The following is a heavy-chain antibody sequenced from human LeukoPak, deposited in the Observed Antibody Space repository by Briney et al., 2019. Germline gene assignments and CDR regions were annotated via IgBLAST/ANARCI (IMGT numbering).Heavy chain of an antibody. CDR3: ARGLGVNGLALDI. Sequence: GGSLRLSCAASGFTFSRNWMSWVRQAPGKGLEWVAIVKQDGSEKYYVDSVKGRFTISRDNAKNSLYLQMNSLRADETALYYCARGLGVNGLALDIWGQGTMVTVSS. CDR1: GFTFSRNW. CDR2: VKQDGSEK. V-gene: IGHV3-7*05. J-gene: IGHJ3*02. D-gene: IGHD4-23*01.